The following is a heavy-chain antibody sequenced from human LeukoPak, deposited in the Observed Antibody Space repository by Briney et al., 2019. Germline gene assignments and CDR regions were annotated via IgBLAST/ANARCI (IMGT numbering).Heavy chain of an antibody. V-gene: IGHV3-23*01. Sequence: GGSLRLSCAASGFTFTSYYMHWVRQAPGKGLEWVSAISGSGGSTYYADSVKGRFTISRDNSKNTLYLQMNSLRAEDTAVYYCAKARRVGATFDYWGQGTLVTVSS. CDR3: AKARRVGATFDY. J-gene: IGHJ4*02. CDR2: ISGSGGST. D-gene: IGHD1-26*01. CDR1: GFTFTSYY.